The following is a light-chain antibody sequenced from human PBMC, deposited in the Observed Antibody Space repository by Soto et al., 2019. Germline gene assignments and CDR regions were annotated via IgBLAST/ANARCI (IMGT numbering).Light chain of an antibody. V-gene: IGLV2-14*01. Sequence: QSALTQPASVSGSPGQSITISCTGTSSDVGAYNYVSWYQQHPGKAPKLMIYEVSNRPSGVSNRFSGSKSGNTASLTIFGLQAEDEADYYCSSYTSSSPYVFGTGTKVTVL. CDR1: SSDVGAYNY. J-gene: IGLJ1*01. CDR3: SSYTSSSPYV. CDR2: EVS.